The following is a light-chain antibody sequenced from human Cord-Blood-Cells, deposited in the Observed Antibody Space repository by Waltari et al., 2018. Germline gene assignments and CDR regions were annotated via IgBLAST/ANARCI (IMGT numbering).Light chain of an antibody. CDR3: NSRDSSGNHWV. J-gene: IGLJ3*02. V-gene: IGLV3-19*01. Sequence: SSELTQDPAVSVALGQTVRITCQGDSLRSYYASWYQQKPGQAPVLVISGKNNRPSRIPDRISGSSSRNTASLTITGAQAEDEADYYCNSRDSSGNHWVFGGGTKLTVL. CDR2: GKN. CDR1: SLRSYY.